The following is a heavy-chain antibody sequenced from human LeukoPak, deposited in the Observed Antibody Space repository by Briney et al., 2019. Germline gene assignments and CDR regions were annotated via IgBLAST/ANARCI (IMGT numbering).Heavy chain of an antibody. CDR3: ARGNPYYYDSSGYYWRSYYFDY. CDR2: ISAYNGNT. Sequence: ASVKVSCKASGYTFTSYGISWVRQAPGQGLECMGWISAYNGNTNYAQNLQGRVTMTTDTSTSTAYMELRSLRSDDTAVYYCARGNPYYYDSSGYYWRSYYFDYWGQGTLVTVSS. V-gene: IGHV1-18*01. D-gene: IGHD3-22*01. CDR1: GYTFTSYG. J-gene: IGHJ4*02.